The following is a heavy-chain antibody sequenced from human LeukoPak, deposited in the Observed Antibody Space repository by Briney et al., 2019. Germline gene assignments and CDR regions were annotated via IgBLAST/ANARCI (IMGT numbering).Heavy chain of an antibody. Sequence: ASVKVSCKASGYTFTGYYMHWVRQATGQGLEWMGRINPNSGGTNYAQRFQGRGTMTRDTSISTAYMELRRLRSDDTAVYYCARASGSYRRWFDPWGQGTLVTVSS. CDR3: ARASGSYRRWFDP. V-gene: IGHV1-2*06. D-gene: IGHD3-16*02. CDR2: INPNSGGT. CDR1: GYTFTGYY. J-gene: IGHJ5*02.